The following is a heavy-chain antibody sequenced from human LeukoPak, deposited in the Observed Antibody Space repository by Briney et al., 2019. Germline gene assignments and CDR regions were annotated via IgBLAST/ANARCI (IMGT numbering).Heavy chain of an antibody. D-gene: IGHD3-9*01. V-gene: IGHV3-30*02. CDR2: IRYDGSNK. CDR1: GFTFSSYG. Sequence: PGGSLRLSCAASGFTFSSYGMHWVRQAPGKGLEWVAFIRYDGSNKYYADSVKGRFTISRDNSKNTLYLRMNSLRAEDTAVYYCAKGGPWQRDFLREGDYFDYWGQGTLVTVSS. CDR3: AKGGPWQRDFLREGDYFDY. J-gene: IGHJ4*02.